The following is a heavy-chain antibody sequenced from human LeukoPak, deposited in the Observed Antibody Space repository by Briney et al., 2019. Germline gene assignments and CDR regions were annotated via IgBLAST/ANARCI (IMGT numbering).Heavy chain of an antibody. J-gene: IGHJ4*02. Sequence: PGGSLRLSCEASGFTFGSHAMYWVRQAPGKGLEWVAGIFGSGGSPHYADPVKGRFTISRDNSRSTVYLQINSLRAEDTAVYYCGKTTVGYSSGQKPAWPVDYWGQGTLVTVSS. D-gene: IGHD5-18*01. CDR3: GKTTVGYSSGQKPAWPVDY. V-gene: IGHV3-23*01. CDR1: GFTFGSHA. CDR2: IFGSGGSP.